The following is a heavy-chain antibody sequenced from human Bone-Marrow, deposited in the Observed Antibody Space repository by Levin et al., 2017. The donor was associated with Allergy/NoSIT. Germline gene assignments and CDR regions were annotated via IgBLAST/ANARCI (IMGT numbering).Heavy chain of an antibody. CDR1: GGTFSRFA. Sequence: SVKVSCKASGGTFSRFAISWVRQAPGQGLEWMGGIAPIFGTTNYTRKFQGRVTITADESARIAYMELSSLTSEDTAVYYCASDVGPRLDYYHYYLDVWGEGTTVTVSS. D-gene: IGHD2-15*01. CDR3: ASDVGPRLDYYHYYLDV. J-gene: IGHJ6*03. CDR2: IAPIFGTT. V-gene: IGHV1-69*13.